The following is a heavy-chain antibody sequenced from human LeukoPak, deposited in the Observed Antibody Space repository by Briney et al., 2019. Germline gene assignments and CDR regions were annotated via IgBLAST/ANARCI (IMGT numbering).Heavy chain of an antibody. Sequence: GGSLRLSCAASGFTFSSYAMNWVRQAPGKGLEWVSSISGSGGTTYYAGSVKGRFTISRDNSKNTLFLQMNSLRADDTAIYYCAKRDFWGQGTLVTVSS. CDR1: GFTFSSYA. CDR3: AKRDF. J-gene: IGHJ4*02. V-gene: IGHV3-23*01. CDR2: ISGSGGTT.